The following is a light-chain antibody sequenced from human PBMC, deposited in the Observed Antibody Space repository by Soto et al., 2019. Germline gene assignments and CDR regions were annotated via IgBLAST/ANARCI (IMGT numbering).Light chain of an antibody. J-gene: IGKJ5*01. CDR3: QQYSNLIT. CDR2: DAS. Sequence: EIQVTQSPSTLSAAVGDRVTITCQASQDVSNYLNWYQQKLGKAPKLLIYDASNLETGVPSRFSGSGSGTYFTFTISSLQPEDFATYYCQQYSNLITFGQGTRLEIK. CDR1: QDVSNY. V-gene: IGKV1-33*01.